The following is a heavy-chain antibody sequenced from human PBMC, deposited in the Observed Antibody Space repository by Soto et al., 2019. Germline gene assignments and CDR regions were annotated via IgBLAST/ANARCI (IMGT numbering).Heavy chain of an antibody. D-gene: IGHD3-22*01. CDR2: ISYDGSNK. J-gene: IGHJ6*02. CDR3: AKAQKEYYYDSSGQYYYYYGMDV. V-gene: IGHV3-30*18. Sequence: GGSLRLSCAASGFTFSSYGMHWVRQAPGKGLEWVAVISYDGSNKYYADSVKGRFTISRDNSKNTLYLQMNSLRAEDTAVYYCAKAQKEYYYDSSGQYYYYYGMDVWGQGTTVTVSS. CDR1: GFTFSSYG.